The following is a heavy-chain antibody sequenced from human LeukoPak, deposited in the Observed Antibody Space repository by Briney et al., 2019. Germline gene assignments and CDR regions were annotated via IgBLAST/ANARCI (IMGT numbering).Heavy chain of an antibody. CDR2: IIGSGAA. V-gene: IGHV3-23*01. CDR3: AKDLHYNDGKWEFDP. D-gene: IGHD5-24*01. J-gene: IGHJ5*02. Sequence: GGSLRLSCAASGFIITTYAMAWVRQAPGKGLEWVAGIIGSGAAFYSDSVRGRFTISKDNSKKMVYLQMNSLRVEDTATYYCAKDLHYNDGKWEFDPWGQGTLVTVPS. CDR1: GFIITTYA.